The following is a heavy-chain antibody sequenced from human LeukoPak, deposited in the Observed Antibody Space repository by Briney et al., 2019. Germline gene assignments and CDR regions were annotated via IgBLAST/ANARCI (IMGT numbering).Heavy chain of an antibody. CDR1: GFTFSDYY. V-gene: IGHV3-11*04. CDR2: ISSSGSTI. J-gene: IGHJ4*02. CDR3: ARDLADPAGY. Sequence: PGGSLRLSCAAPGFTFSDYYMSWIRQAPGKGLEWVSYISSSGSTIYYAASVKGRFTISRDNSKNTLYLQMNSLRAEDTAVYYCARDLADPAGYWGQGTLVTVSS.